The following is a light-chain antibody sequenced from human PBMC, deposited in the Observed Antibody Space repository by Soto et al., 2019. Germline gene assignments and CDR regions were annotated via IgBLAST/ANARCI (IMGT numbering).Light chain of an antibody. CDR2: EVN. CDR1: SSDVGGYDY. Sequence: QSALAQPASVSGSPGQSVTISCTGASSDVGGYDYVSWYQQHPGKAPKLILYEVNIRPSGVSNHFSGFKSGNTASLIISGLQSDDEADYYCSSYSTTSTLVFGSGTKVTVL. V-gene: IGLV2-14*01. J-gene: IGLJ1*01. CDR3: SSYSTTSTLV.